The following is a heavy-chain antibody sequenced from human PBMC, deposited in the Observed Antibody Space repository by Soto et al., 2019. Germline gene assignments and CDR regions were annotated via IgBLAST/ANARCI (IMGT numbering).Heavy chain of an antibody. CDR1: GGSISSSNW. CDR2: IYHSGST. J-gene: IGHJ4*02. CDR3: ARCPQNVGSGWTPIDY. V-gene: IGHV4-4*02. D-gene: IGHD6-19*01. Sequence: QVQLQESGPGLVKPSGTLSLSCAVSGGSISSSNWWSWVRQPPGKGLEWIGEIYHSGSTNYNPSLKSRVPISVAKSKNQCSLKLSSVTAADTAVYYCARCPQNVGSGWTPIDYWGQGTLVTVSS.